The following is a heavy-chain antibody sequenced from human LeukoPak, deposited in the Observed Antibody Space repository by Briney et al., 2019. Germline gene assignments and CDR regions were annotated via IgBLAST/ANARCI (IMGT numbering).Heavy chain of an antibody. CDR2: FDPEDGET. D-gene: IGHD2-15*01. V-gene: IGHV1-24*01. J-gene: IGHJ6*02. Sequence: SMHXVRQAPGXGLXWMGGFDPEDGETIYAQKFQGRVTMTEDTSTDTAYMELSSLRSEDTAVYYCATGKGSGYYYYYGMDVWGQGTTVTVSS. CDR3: ATGKGSGYYYYYGMDV. CDR1: S.